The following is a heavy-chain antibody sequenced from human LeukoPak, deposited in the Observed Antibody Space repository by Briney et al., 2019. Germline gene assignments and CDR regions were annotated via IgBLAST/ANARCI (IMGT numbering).Heavy chain of an antibody. CDR2: IYYSGST. CDR3: ARGAYGDYYWFDP. V-gene: IGHV4-31*03. Sequence: SETLSLTCTVSGGSISSGSYYWSWIRQHPGKGLEWIGYIYYSGSTYYNPSLKSRVTISVDTSKNQFSLKLSSVTAADTAVYYCARGAYGDYYWFDPWGQGTLVTVSS. CDR1: GGSISSGSYY. D-gene: IGHD4-17*01. J-gene: IGHJ5*02.